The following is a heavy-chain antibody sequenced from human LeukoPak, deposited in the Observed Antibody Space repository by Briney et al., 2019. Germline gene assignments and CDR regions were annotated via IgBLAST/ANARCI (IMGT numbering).Heavy chain of an antibody. V-gene: IGHV3-21*01. J-gene: IGHJ4*02. CDR3: ARYCSSTSCYNGAFDY. Sequence: PGGSLRLSCAASGFTFSSYAMSWVRQAPGKGLEWVSSISSSSSYIYYADSVKGRFTISRDNAKNSLYLQMNSLRAEDTAVYYCARYCSSTSCYNGAFDYWGQGTLVTVSS. CDR1: GFTFSSYA. CDR2: ISSSSSYI. D-gene: IGHD2-2*02.